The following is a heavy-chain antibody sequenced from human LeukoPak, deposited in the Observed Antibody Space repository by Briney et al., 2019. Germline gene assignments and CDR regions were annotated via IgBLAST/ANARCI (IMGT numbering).Heavy chain of an antibody. J-gene: IGHJ4*02. CDR1: GYTFTGYY. D-gene: IGHD3-22*01. CDR3: ARDPSGYYDRSGYLHDGTFDY. Sequence: GASVKVSCKASGYTFTGYYMHWVRQAPGQGLEWVRRINPNSGGTNYAQKFQGRVTMTRDTSISTAYMELSRLRSDDTAVYYCARDPSGYYDRSGYLHDGTFDYWGQGTLFTVSS. CDR2: INPNSGGT. V-gene: IGHV1-2*06.